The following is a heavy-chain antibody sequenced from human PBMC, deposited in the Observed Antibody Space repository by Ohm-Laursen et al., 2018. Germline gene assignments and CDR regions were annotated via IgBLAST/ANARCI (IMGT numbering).Heavy chain of an antibody. J-gene: IGHJ3*02. CDR3: AKDMVDGDVDTAMEDAFDI. D-gene: IGHD5-18*01. CDR1: GYTFTSYD. CDR2: INPNSGGT. Sequence: ASVKVSCKASGYTFTSYDINWVRQATGQGLEWMGWINPNSGGTNYAQKFQGRVTMTRDTSISTAYMELSRLRSDDTALYYCAKDMVDGDVDTAMEDAFDIWGQGTMVTVSS. V-gene: IGHV1-2*02.